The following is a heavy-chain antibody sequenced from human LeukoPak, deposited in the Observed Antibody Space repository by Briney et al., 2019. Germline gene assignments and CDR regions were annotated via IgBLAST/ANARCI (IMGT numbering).Heavy chain of an antibody. CDR3: ARRNRWELLDF. V-gene: IGHV4-39*01. D-gene: IGHD1-26*01. Sequence: SETLSLTCTVSGGSISSSSYFWGWIRQPPGKGLEWFGSIYYSGNTYYNPSLKSRVTISLDTPKNQFSLKLGSVTAADTAVYYCARRNRWELLDFWGQGTLVTVSS. J-gene: IGHJ4*02. CDR2: IYYSGNT. CDR1: GGSISSSSYF.